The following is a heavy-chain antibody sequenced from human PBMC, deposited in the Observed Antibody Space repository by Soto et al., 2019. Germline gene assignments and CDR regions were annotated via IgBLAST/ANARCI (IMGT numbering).Heavy chain of an antibody. J-gene: IGHJ3*02. D-gene: IGHD3-10*01. Sequence: QVQLVQSGAEVKKPGASVKVSCKASGYTFTSYAMHWVRQAPGQRLEWMGWINAGNGNTKSSQKFPGRVTFTRDTSANTAYMELSSLRSEDTAVYYCARTIRGVAFDIWGQGTMVTVSS. CDR2: INAGNGNT. CDR1: GYTFTSYA. CDR3: ARTIRGVAFDI. V-gene: IGHV1-3*01.